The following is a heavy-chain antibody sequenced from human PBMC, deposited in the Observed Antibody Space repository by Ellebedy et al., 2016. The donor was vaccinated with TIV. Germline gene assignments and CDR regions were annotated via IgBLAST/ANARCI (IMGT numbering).Heavy chain of an antibody. CDR1: GGSMSNYY. J-gene: IGHJ4*02. Sequence: SETLSLXXSVSGGSMSNYYWTWIRQPPGKGLEWIGEINNSGSTNYNPSLKSRVTMSVYTSRNQFSLKLSSVTAADTAVYYCASRASGSIDYWGQGTLVTVSS. D-gene: IGHD3-3*01. CDR3: ASRASGSIDY. V-gene: IGHV4-34*01. CDR2: INNSGST.